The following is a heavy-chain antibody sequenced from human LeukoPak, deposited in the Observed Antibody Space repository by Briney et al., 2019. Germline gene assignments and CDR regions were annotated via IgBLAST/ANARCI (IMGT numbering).Heavy chain of an antibody. CDR2: IIPIFGTA. Sequence: GASVKVSCKASGGTFSSYAISWVRQAPGQGLEWMGGIIPIFGTANYAQKFQGRVTITADESTSTAYMELSSLRSEDTAVYYCARDVTGGEWLFWFDSWGQGTLVTVSS. CDR3: ARDVTGGEWLFWFDS. CDR1: GGTFSSYA. V-gene: IGHV1-69*13. J-gene: IGHJ5*01. D-gene: IGHD3-3*01.